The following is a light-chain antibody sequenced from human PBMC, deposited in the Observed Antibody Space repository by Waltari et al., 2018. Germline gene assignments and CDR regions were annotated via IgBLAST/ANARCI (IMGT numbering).Light chain of an antibody. J-gene: IGKJ1*01. V-gene: IGKV4-1*01. Sequence: DIVMTQSPDSLAVSRGERVTINCKSRQSVLYNSNYKNYFAWYQQKPGQPPKLLIYWASTRQSGVPDRCSGSGSGTDFTRTSSSLEAEDVAVYYCQQYYRSRTFGQGTKVEIK. CDR3: QQYYRSRT. CDR2: WAS. CDR1: QSVLYNSNYKNY.